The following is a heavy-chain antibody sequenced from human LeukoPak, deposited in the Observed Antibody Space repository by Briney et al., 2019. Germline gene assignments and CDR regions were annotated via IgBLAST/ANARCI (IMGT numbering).Heavy chain of an antibody. J-gene: IGHJ4*02. V-gene: IGHV3-15*05. Sequence: GGSLRLSCAASGLTFANARMNWVRQAPGKGLEWVGRIKGKPDGGTADYAASVMARFIITRDDSKNTVYLQMNSLREEDSGLYFCSTDRDWGQGTLVAVSS. CDR1: GLTFANAR. CDR2: IKGKPDGGTA. CDR3: STDRD. D-gene: IGHD5-24*01.